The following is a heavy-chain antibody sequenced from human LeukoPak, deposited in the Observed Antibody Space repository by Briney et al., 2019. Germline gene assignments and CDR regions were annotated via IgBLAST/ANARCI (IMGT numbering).Heavy chain of an antibody. D-gene: IGHD3-9*01. CDR1: GGSVSSGSYY. J-gene: IGHJ5*02. CDR3: AREGSSYDMLTSYYNRWFDP. Sequence: PSETLSLTCTVSGGSVSSGSYYWNWIRHPPGKGLGWIGNIYYSGSTNYNPSLKSRVTISVDTSKNQFSLKLSSVTAADTAVYWCAREGSSYDMLTSYYNRWFDPWGQGTLVTVSS. CDR2: IYYSGST. V-gene: IGHV4-61*01.